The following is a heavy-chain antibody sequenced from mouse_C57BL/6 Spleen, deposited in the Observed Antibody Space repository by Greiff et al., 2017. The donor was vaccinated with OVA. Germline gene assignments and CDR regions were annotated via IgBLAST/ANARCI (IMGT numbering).Heavy chain of an antibody. CDR3: ARHEVLPVITTGFDY. CDR2: IDPSDSET. D-gene: IGHD1-1*01. Sequence: VQLQQPGAELVRPGSSVKLSCKASGYTFTSYWMHWVKQRPIQGLEWIGNIDPSDSETHYNQKFKDKATLTVDKSSSTAYMQLSSLTSEDSAVYFCARHEVLPVITTGFDYWGQGTTLTVSS. CDR1: GYTFTSYW. V-gene: IGHV1-52*01. J-gene: IGHJ2*01.